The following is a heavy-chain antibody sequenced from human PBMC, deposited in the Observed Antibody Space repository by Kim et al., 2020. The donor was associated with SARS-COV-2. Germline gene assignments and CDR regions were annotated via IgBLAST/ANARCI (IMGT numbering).Heavy chain of an antibody. Sequence: GSLRLSCAASGLTFSRDSMNWVRQAPGKGLEWLSYISSSSSLIYYAESVKGRFTISRDNAKNSVYLQMNSLRDEDTAVYYCVRGGTVLDNWGQGTRVTV. D-gene: IGHD3-10*01. CDR3: VRGGTVLDN. CDR2: ISSSSSLI. J-gene: IGHJ4*02. CDR1: GLTFSRDS. V-gene: IGHV3-48*02.